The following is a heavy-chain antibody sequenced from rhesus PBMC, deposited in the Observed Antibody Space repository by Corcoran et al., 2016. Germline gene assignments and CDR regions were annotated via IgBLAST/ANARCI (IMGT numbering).Heavy chain of an antibody. CDR1: GYSISSGYG. J-gene: IGHJ4*01. D-gene: IGHD4-11*01. V-gene: IGHV4-127*01. Sequence: QVQLQESGPGLVKPSETLSLTCAVSGYSISSGYGWGWIRQPPGKGLEWIGQIYGGSGSTYYNPALKSRVTVSKDPSKNQFSLKLSSVTAADTAVYYCARDFLPYFDYWGQGVLVTVSS. CDR2: IYGGSGST. CDR3: ARDFLPYFDY.